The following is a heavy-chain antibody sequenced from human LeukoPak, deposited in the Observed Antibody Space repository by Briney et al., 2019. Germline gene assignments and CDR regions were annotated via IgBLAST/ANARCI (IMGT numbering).Heavy chain of an antibody. Sequence: GGSLRLSCAASGFTFSNYKMNWVRQAPGKGLEWVSYIGSSGSIIYYSDSVKGRFTISRDDAKNSLYLQMNSLRAEDTAVYYCARDFGYFWGQGTLVTVSS. CDR3: ARDFGYF. V-gene: IGHV3-48*03. J-gene: IGHJ4*02. D-gene: IGHD3-10*01. CDR1: GFTFSNYK. CDR2: IGSSGSII.